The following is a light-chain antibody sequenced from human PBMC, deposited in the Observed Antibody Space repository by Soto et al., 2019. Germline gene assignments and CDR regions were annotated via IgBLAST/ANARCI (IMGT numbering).Light chain of an antibody. J-gene: IGKJ2*01. CDR2: GTS. V-gene: IGKV3-15*01. CDR1: QSVSTN. CDR3: QQYNHWYT. Sequence: EIVMTQSPATLSVSPGERATLSCRASQSVSTNLAWYQQKPGQAPRLLIHGTSTRATGTPARFSGSGSETEFTLTISSLQSEEFAVYYCQQYNHWYTFGQGTKLEIK.